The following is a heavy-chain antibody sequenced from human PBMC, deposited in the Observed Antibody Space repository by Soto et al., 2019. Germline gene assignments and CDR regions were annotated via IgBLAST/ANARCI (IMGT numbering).Heavy chain of an antibody. Sequence: QITLKESGPPLVKPTQTLTLTCTFSGFSLITSGVGVGWIRQPPGKALEWLALIYWDDDKRYSPSLKNRLTITRDTSKNQVVLTMTNMDPMDTGTYYCAHRRGSDSWSAFPNWFDHWGQGTLVTVSS. CDR2: IYWDDDK. CDR1: GFSLITSGVG. D-gene: IGHD3-3*01. J-gene: IGHJ5*02. CDR3: AHRRGSDSWSAFPNWFDH. V-gene: IGHV2-5*02.